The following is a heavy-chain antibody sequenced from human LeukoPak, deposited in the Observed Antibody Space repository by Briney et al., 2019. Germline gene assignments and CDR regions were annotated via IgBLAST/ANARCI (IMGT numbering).Heavy chain of an antibody. CDR3: ATRGYSGYDVDY. CDR2: VDPEDGET. Sequence: AASVKVSCKVSGYTFTDYYMHWVQQAPGKGLEWMGLVDPEDGETIYAEKFQGRVTITADTSTDTAYMELSSLRSEDTAAYYCATRGYSGYDVDYWGQGTLVTVSS. J-gene: IGHJ4*02. CDR1: GYTFTDYY. D-gene: IGHD5-12*01. V-gene: IGHV1-69-2*01.